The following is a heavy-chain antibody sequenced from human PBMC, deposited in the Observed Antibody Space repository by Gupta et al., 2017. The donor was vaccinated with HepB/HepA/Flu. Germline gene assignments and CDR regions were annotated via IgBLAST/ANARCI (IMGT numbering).Heavy chain of an antibody. CDR1: GTSISSGDYH. Sequence: QLQLQESGPGLVKPSETLSLTCNVSGTSISSGDYHWGWIRQPPGKGLEWIGSIYYSVYLGEITHYNPSLKSRVTVSVDTSENQFSLQLSSVTAADTALYYCARLAKVSGTHPTQFHYYFMDVWAQGTTVTVSS. V-gene: IGHV4-39*01. CDR2: IYYSVYLGEIT. J-gene: IGHJ6*02. CDR3: ARLAKVSGTHPTQFHYYFMDV. D-gene: IGHD1-1*01.